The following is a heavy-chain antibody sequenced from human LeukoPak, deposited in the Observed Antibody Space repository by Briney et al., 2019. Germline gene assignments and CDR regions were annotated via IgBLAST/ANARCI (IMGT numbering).Heavy chain of an antibody. CDR3: ARPDPNWYYFDY. CDR1: GYRFSSYW. CDR2: IYPGDSDI. J-gene: IGHJ4*02. Sequence: GESLKISCKCSGYRFSSYWIGWVRQMPGKGLEWMGIIYPGDSDIRYSPSFQGQVTISADKSISTVYLQWSSLKASDTAMYYCARPDPNWYYFDYWGQGTLVTVSS. D-gene: IGHD1-1*01. V-gene: IGHV5-51*01.